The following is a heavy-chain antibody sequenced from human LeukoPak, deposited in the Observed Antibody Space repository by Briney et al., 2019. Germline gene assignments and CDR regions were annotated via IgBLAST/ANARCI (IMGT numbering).Heavy chain of an antibody. J-gene: IGHJ4*02. CDR1: GFTFDDYA. Sequence: GGSLRLSCAASGFTFDDYAMHWVRQAPGKGLEWVSAISGSGGSTYYADSVKGRFTISRDNSKNTLYLQMNSLRAEDTAVYYCAKAFIPPRKLIWFGELFDYWGQGTLVTVSS. CDR2: ISGSGGST. CDR3: AKAFIPPRKLIWFGELFDY. V-gene: IGHV3-23*01. D-gene: IGHD3-10*01.